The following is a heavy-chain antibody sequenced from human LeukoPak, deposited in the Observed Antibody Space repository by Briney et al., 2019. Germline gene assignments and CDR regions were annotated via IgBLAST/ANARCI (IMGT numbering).Heavy chain of an antibody. CDR1: RLNFRDYY. Sequence: GGSLRLSCAAFRLNFRDYYMSWIRQAPGKGLEWVSYISGSGGTIFYADSVKGRFTISRDNAKNSLYLQMNSLRAEDTAVYYCASVHYGLLDYWGQGTLVTVSS. CDR3: ASVHYGLLDY. CDR2: ISGSGGTI. D-gene: IGHD3-10*01. J-gene: IGHJ4*02. V-gene: IGHV3-11*04.